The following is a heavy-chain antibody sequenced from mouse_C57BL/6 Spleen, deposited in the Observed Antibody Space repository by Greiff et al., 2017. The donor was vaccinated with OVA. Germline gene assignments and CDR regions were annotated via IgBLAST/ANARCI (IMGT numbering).Heavy chain of an antibody. D-gene: IGHD1-1*01. Sequence: DVMLVESGGGLVQPKGSLKLSCAASGFSFNTYAMNWVRQAPGKGLEWVARIRSKSNNYATYYADSVKDRFTISRDDSESMLYLQMNNLKTEDTAMYYCVRHGYYGSLYYYAMDYWGQGTSVTVSS. CDR3: VRHGYYGSLYYYAMDY. CDR2: IRSKSNNYAT. V-gene: IGHV10-1*01. CDR1: GFSFNTYA. J-gene: IGHJ4*01.